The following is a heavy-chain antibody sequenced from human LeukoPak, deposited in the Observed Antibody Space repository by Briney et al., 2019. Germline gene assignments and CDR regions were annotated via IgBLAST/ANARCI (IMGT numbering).Heavy chain of an antibody. CDR2: INHSGST. CDR3: ARRPRYSSGWYGGRGGYYYYGMDV. J-gene: IGHJ6*02. Sequence: PSETLSLTCAVYGGSFSGYYWSWIRQPPGKGLEWIGEINHSGSTNYNPSLKSRVTISVDTSKNQFSLKLSSVTAADTAVYYCARRPRYSSGWYGGRGGYYYYGMDVWGQGTRSPSP. CDR1: GGSFSGYY. D-gene: IGHD6-19*01. V-gene: IGHV4-34*01.